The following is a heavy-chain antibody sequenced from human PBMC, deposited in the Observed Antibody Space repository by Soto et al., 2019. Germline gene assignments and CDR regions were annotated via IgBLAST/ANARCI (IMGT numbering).Heavy chain of an antibody. CDR2: MYDSGTA. V-gene: IGHV4-39*01. Sequence: SQTLSLTCTVSGGSISSSTSSWGWIRQPPGKGLEWIGSMYDSGTAYYNPSLKSRVTISVDTSKNQFSLKLSSVTAADTAVYYCARHLGATHWFDPCGQGTLVTVSS. J-gene: IGHJ5*02. CDR1: GGSISSSTSS. CDR3: ARHLGATHWFDP. D-gene: IGHD3-10*01.